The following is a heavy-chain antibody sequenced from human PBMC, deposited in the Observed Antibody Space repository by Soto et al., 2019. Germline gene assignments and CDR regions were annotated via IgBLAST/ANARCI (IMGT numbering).Heavy chain of an antibody. CDR2: ISSSSTYI. V-gene: IGHV3-21*01. CDR1: GFTFSSYS. Sequence: GGSLRLSCAASGFTFSSYSMNWVRQAPGKGLQWVSSISSSSTYIYYADSVKGRFTISRDSAKNSLYLQMNSLRAEDTAVYYCARGTNYYDSSVYYGYWGQGTLVTVSS. J-gene: IGHJ4*02. CDR3: ARGTNYYDSSVYYGY. D-gene: IGHD3-22*01.